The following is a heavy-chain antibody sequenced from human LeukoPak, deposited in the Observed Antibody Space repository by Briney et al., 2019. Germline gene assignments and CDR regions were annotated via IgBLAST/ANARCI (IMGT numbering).Heavy chain of an antibody. CDR1: GGSFSGYY. CDR3: ASRWIQLWPHPPVYFDY. J-gene: IGHJ4*02. D-gene: IGHD5-18*01. CDR2: INHSGST. Sequence: PSETLSLTCAVYGGSFSGYYWSWIRQPPGKGLEWIGEINHSGSTNYNPSLKSRVTISVDTSKNQFSLKLSSVTAADTAVYYCASRWIQLWPHPPVYFDYWGQGTLVTVSS. V-gene: IGHV4-34*01.